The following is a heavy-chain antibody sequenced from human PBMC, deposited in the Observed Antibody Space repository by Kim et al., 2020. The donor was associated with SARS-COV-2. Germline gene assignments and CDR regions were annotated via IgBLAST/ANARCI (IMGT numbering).Heavy chain of an antibody. V-gene: IGHV3-66*01. D-gene: IGHD1-26*01. CDR2: ST. J-gene: IGHJ4*02. CDR3: ARADRGSCDY. Sequence: STYHADSGKGRFTSSRNNSTNTLYLQMNSLRAEDTAVEYCARADRGSCDYWGQGTLVSVSS.